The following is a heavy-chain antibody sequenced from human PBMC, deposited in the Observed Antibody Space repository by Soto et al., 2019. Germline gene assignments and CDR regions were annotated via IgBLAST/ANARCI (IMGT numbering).Heavy chain of an antibody. V-gene: IGHV3-21*01. J-gene: IGHJ4*02. Sequence: EVQLVESGGGLVKPGGSLRLSCAGSGFFFSSNTMNWVRQAPGKGLEWVSSISGNSGYIYYADSVKGRFTISRDNAKNSLFLQMKNLRAEDRSVYYCASEITVYGRAGYWGQGTLVTVSS. D-gene: IGHD3-10*01. CDR1: GFFFSSNT. CDR2: ISGNSGYI. CDR3: ASEITVYGRAGY.